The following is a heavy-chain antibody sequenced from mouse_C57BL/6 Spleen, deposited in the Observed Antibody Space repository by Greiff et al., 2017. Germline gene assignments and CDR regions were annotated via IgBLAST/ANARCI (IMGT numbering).Heavy chain of an antibody. CDR2: ISSGGDYI. J-gene: IGHJ4*01. Sequence: EVQRVESGEGLVKPGGSLKLSCAASGFTFSSYAMSWVRQTPEKRLEWVAYISSGGDYIYYADTVKGRFTISRDNARNTLYLQMSSLKSEDTAMYYCTRDGAYYGSSYAMDYWGQGTSVTVSS. CDR1: GFTFSSYA. CDR3: TRDGAYYGSSYAMDY. V-gene: IGHV5-9-1*02. D-gene: IGHD1-1*01.